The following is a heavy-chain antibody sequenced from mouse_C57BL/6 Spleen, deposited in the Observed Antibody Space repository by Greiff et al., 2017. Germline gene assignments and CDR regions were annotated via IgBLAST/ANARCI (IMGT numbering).Heavy chain of an antibody. CDR3: ARRPYGYAEDYYAMDY. D-gene: IGHD2-2*01. CDR2: ISSGGSYT. CDR1: GFTFSSYG. Sequence: EVMLVESGGDLVKPGGSLKLSCAASGFTFSSYGMSWVRQTPDKRLEWVATISSGGSYTYYPDSVKGRFTISRDNAKNTLYLQMSSLKSEDTAMYYCARRPYGYAEDYYAMDYWGQGTSVTVSS. V-gene: IGHV5-6*02. J-gene: IGHJ4*01.